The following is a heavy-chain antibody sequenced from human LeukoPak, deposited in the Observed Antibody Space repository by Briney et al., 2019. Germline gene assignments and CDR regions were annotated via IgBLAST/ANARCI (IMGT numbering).Heavy chain of an antibody. J-gene: IGHJ5*02. CDR3: ARSGGGVQYCSSTSCYPFWFDP. D-gene: IGHD2-2*01. CDR2: IIPIFGTA. V-gene: IGHV1-69*05. CDR1: GGIFSSYA. Sequence: GASVKVSCKASGGIFSSYAISWVRQAPGQGLEWMGGIIPIFGTANYAQKFQGRVTITTDESTSTAYMELSSLRSEDTAVYYCARSGGGVQYCSSTSCYPFWFDPWGQGTLVTVSS.